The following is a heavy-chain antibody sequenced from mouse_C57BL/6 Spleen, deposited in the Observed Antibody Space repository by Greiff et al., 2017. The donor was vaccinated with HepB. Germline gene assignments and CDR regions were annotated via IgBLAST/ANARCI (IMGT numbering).Heavy chain of an antibody. CDR2: ISSGGSYT. CDR3: ARALGHYAMDY. J-gene: IGHJ4*01. V-gene: IGHV5-6*01. Sequence: EVKLVESGGDLVKPGGSLKLSCAASGFTFSSYGMSWVRQTPDKRLEWVATISSGGSYTYYPASVKGRFTISRDNAKNTLYLQMSSLKSEDTAMYYCARALGHYAMDYWGQGTSVTVSS. D-gene: IGHD4-1*01. CDR1: GFTFSSYG.